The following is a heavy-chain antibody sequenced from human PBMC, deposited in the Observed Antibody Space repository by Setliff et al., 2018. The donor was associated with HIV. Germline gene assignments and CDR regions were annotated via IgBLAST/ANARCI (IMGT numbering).Heavy chain of an antibody. J-gene: IGHJ4*02. CDR1: GYSIIYYW. CDR3: ARLGDDNSGYYQF. Sequence: GASLEISCEASGYSIIYYWSGWVRQMPGKGLEWMGIIYPGDSTTKYSPSFQGQVTISADKSISTAYLQWSSLKASDTAIYYCARLGDDNSGYYQFWGQGTLVTVSS. CDR2: IYPGDSTT. D-gene: IGHD3-22*01. V-gene: IGHV5-51*01.